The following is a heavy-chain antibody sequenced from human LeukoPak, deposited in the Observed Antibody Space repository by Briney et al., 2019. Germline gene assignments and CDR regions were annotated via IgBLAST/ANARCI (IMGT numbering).Heavy chain of an antibody. J-gene: IGHJ3*02. CDR3: TREGVGGFDI. D-gene: IGHD3-16*01. CDR2: IKEDGSEK. CDR1: GFTFSRHW. Sequence: PGGSLRLSCAASGFTFSRHWMSWVRQAPGKGLEWVANIKEDGSEKDFVDSVKGRLSISRDNDKNFLFLELNSLRAEDTAVYFCTREGVGGFDIWGQGAMVTVSS. V-gene: IGHV3-7*01.